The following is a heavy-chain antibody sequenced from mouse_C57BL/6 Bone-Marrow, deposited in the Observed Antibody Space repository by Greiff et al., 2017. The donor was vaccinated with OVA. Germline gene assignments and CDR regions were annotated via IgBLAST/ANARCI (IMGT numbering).Heavy chain of an antibody. J-gene: IGHJ3*01. CDR3: ARLDYDYDLLFAY. V-gene: IGHV1-52*01. CDR2: IDPSDSET. D-gene: IGHD2-4*01. Sequence: VQLQQPGAELVRPGSSVKLSCKASGYTFTSYWMHWVKQRPIQGLEWIGNIDPSDSETHYNQKFKDKATLTVDKSSSTAYMQLSSLTSEDSAVYYCARLDYDYDLLFAYWGQGTLVTVSA. CDR1: GYTFTSYW.